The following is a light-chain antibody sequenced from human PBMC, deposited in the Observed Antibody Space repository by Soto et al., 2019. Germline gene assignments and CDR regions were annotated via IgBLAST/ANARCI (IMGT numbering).Light chain of an antibody. CDR1: QSVSSSY. CDR2: GAS. Sequence: EIVLTQSPGTLSLSPGERATLSCRASQSVSSSYLAWYQQKPGQAPRLLIYGASSRSTGFPDRFSGSGSGTDFTLTFSRLEPEDFAVYYCQQYGSSPGTFGQGTKVDIK. CDR3: QQYGSSPGT. V-gene: IGKV3-20*01. J-gene: IGKJ1*01.